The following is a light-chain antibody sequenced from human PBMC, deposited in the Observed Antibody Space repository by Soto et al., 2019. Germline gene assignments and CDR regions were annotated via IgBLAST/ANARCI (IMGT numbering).Light chain of an antibody. CDR2: DAT. CDR1: QSISRW. CDR3: QQYKGYSTWT. Sequence: DIQMTQSPSTLSASVGHTATLTSRASQSISRWLAWYQQKPGKAPKVLIWDATSLQRGVPSRFSGSGSGTEFTLTISSLQPEDFATYYGQQYKGYSTWTFGQGTKVDIK. J-gene: IGKJ1*01. V-gene: IGKV1-5*01.